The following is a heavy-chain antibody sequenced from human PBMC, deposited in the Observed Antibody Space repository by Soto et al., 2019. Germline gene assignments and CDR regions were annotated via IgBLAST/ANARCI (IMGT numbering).Heavy chain of an antibody. CDR2: IIPIFGTA. V-gene: IGHV1-69*06. CDR3: ANSPRLIAAAGTDWFDP. D-gene: IGHD6-13*01. Sequence: GASVKVSCKASGGTFSSYAISWVRQAPGQGLEWMGGIIPIFGTANYAQKFQGRVTITADKSTSTAYMELSSLRSEDTAMYYCANSPRLIAAAGTDWFDPWGQGTLVTVSS. J-gene: IGHJ5*02. CDR1: GGTFSSYA.